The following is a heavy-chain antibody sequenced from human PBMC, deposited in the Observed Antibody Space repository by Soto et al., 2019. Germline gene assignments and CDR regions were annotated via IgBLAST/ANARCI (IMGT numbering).Heavy chain of an antibody. Sequence: GGSLRLSCAASGFTFSSYSMNWVRQAPGKGLEWVSYISSSSSTIYYADSVKGRFTISRDNAKNSLYLQMNSLRAEDTAVYYCARDSYDYIWGSYRHNYFDYWGQGTLVTVSS. CDR3: ARDSYDYIWGSYRHNYFDY. V-gene: IGHV3-48*01. CDR2: ISSSSSTI. D-gene: IGHD3-16*02. CDR1: GFTFSSYS. J-gene: IGHJ4*02.